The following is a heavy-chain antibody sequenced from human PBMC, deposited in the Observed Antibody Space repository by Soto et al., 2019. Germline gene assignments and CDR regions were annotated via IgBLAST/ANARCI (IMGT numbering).Heavy chain of an antibody. CDR1: GGSISTYY. V-gene: IGHV4-59*13. J-gene: IGHJ4*02. CDR3: ARANYDFLTGYYPDYFDY. Sequence: QVQLQESGPGLVKPSETLSLTCTVSGGSISTYYWSWIRQPPGKGLEWMGYIFYSGSTNYTPSLKSRVTISVDTSKNQFSLKLSSVTAADTAVYYCARANYDFLTGYYPDYFDYWGQGTLVTVSS. D-gene: IGHD3-9*01. CDR2: IFYSGST.